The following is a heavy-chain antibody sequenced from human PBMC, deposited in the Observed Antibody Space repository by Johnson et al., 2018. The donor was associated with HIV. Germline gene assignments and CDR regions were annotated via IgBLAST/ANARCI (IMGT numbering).Heavy chain of an antibody. J-gene: IGHJ3*02. D-gene: IGHD6-19*01. V-gene: IGHV3-23*04. Sequence: VQLVESGAGLEQPGGPLRLSCAASGFTLATSATSRVRQATGRGLVWVPSIIDSGSRYYPDPVRGWFTISRDNSKNTLYLQMHSLRAEDTAVYYLAKGGGSGWSDAFDIWGQGTMVTVSS. CDR3: AKGGGSGWSDAFDI. CDR1: GFTLATSA. CDR2: IIDSGSR.